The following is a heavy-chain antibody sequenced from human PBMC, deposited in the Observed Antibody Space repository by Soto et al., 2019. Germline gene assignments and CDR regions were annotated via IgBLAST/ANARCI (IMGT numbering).Heavy chain of an antibody. CDR2: IYHSAIT. V-gene: IGHV4-59*01. Sequence: QVQLQESGLGLVEPAETLSLTCTVSGGSMIRYYWGWIRQSPGKPLEWIGNIYHSAITNDNPSLKSRVTISIATSKSQFSLKLTSVTAADTATYYCARLWDYNKSGYNAPWGYGMDVWGQGTTVTVSS. CDR3: ARLWDYNKSGYNAPWGYGMDV. CDR1: GGSMIRYY. J-gene: IGHJ6*02. D-gene: IGHD3-22*01.